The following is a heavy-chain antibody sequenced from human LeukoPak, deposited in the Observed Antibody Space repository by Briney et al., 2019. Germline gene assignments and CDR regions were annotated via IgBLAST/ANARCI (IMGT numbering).Heavy chain of an antibody. J-gene: IGHJ5*02. Sequence: SETLSLTCTVSGDSISGYYWSWIRRPPGKGLEWVGYIYSSGNTNYNPSLKSRVTISVDTSKNQFSLKLSSVTAADTAVYYCARDISRGYNWFDPWGQGTLVTVSS. CDR1: GDSISGYY. CDR3: ARDISRGYNWFDP. CDR2: IYSSGNT. V-gene: IGHV4-59*01. D-gene: IGHD6-25*01.